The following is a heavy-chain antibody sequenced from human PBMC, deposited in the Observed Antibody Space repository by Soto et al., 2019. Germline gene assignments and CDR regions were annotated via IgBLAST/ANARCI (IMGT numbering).Heavy chain of an antibody. CDR2: IIPIFGTA. J-gene: IGHJ2*01. CDR3: ARFKQQLPGRDWYFDL. Sequence: QVQLVQSGAEVKKPGSSVKVSCKASGGTFSSYAISWVRQAPGQGLEWMGGIIPIFGTANYAQTFQGRVTITADESTSTAYMELSSLRSEDTAVYYCARFKQQLPGRDWYFDLWGRGTLVTVSS. V-gene: IGHV1-69*01. CDR1: GGTFSSYA. D-gene: IGHD6-13*01.